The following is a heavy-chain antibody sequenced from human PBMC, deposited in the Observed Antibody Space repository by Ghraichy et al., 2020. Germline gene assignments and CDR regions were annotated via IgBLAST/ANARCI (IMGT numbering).Heavy chain of an antibody. CDR3: AGDQLPGSYRGLDV. Sequence: GGSLRLSCEASGFTFSSYWMSWVRQAPGKGLEWVSNIKQNGSAKYYVDSVKGRFTISRDNADNSLYLQLNSLRAEDTAVYYCAGDQLPGSYRGLDVWGQGTTVTVSS. D-gene: IGHD7-27*01. J-gene: IGHJ6*02. V-gene: IGHV3-7*03. CDR2: IKQNGSAK. CDR1: GFTFSSYW.